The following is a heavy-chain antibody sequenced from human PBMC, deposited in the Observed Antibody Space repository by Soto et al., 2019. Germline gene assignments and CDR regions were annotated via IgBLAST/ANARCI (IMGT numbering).Heavy chain of an antibody. V-gene: IGHV1-18*04. J-gene: IGHJ5*02. CDR2: VSGYNGNA. Sequence: QIQLVQSGPELLKPGASVRVSCKASGYPFTTYDITWVRQAPGQGLEWMGWVSGYNGNAKYAQRLQGRVTMTRETSTSTAYMELSSLTSDDTAIYYCARDSTARLAWFDPWGQGSLVIVSS. CDR3: ARDSTARLAWFDP. CDR1: GYPFTTYD. D-gene: IGHD6-6*01.